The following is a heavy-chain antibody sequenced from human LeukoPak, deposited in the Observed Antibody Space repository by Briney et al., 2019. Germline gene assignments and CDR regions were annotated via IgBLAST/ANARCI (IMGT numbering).Heavy chain of an antibody. CDR3: ARIMVDSGTWFDP. J-gene: IGHJ5*02. Sequence: GESLKISCKASGYSFGNYWIAWMRQMPGKGLEGMGFIYPGDSSTRYSPSFQGQVTISADTSIRSAYPKWSRLKASDTAMYYCARIMVDSGTWFDPWGQGTLVTVSS. V-gene: IGHV5-51*01. CDR2: IYPGDSST. CDR1: GYSFGNYW. D-gene: IGHD6-13*01.